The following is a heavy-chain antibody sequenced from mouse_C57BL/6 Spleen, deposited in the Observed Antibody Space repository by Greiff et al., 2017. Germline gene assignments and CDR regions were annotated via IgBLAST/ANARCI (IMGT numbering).Heavy chain of an antibody. CDR1: GYTFTSYW. Sequence: QVQLQQPGAELVRPGSSVKLSCKASGYTFTSYWMHWVKQRPIQGLDWIGNIDPSDSETHYNQKFKDKATLTVDKSSSTAYMQLSSLASEDSAVYYCARAGGSSFDYWGQGTTLTVSS. J-gene: IGHJ2*01. CDR3: ARAGGSSFDY. V-gene: IGHV1-52*01. D-gene: IGHD1-1*01. CDR2: IDPSDSET.